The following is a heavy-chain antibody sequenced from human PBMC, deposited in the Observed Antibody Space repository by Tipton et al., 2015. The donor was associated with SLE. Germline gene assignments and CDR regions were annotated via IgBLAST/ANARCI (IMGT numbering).Heavy chain of an antibody. Sequence: TLSLTCTVPGGSISSYYWSWIRQPPGKGLEWIGYIYYSGSTNYNPSLKSRVTISVDTSKNQFSLKLSSVTAADTAVYYCAREGYGAYWGQGTLVTVSS. V-gene: IGHV4-59*01. D-gene: IGHD4-17*01. CDR1: GGSISSYY. CDR3: AREGYGAY. CDR2: IYYSGST. J-gene: IGHJ4*02.